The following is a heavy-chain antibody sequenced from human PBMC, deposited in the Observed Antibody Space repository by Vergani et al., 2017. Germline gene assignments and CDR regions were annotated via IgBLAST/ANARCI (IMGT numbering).Heavy chain of an antibody. V-gene: IGHV3-74*01. CDR3: ARESYCGGDCYFDY. Sequence: EVQLVESGGGLVQPGGSLRLSCAASGFTFSSYWMHWVRQAPGKGLVWVSRINSDGSSTSYADSVKGRFTISRDNAKNTLYLQMNSLRAEDTAVYYCARESYCGGDCYFDYWGQGTLVTVSS. D-gene: IGHD2-21*02. CDR1: GFTFSSYW. CDR2: INSDGSST. J-gene: IGHJ4*02.